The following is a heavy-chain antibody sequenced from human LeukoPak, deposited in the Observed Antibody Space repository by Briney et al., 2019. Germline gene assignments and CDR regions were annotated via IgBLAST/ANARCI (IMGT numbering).Heavy chain of an antibody. V-gene: IGHV3-11*04. CDR3: ARYYSDGFDV. D-gene: IGHD3-10*01. Sequence: GGSLRLSCAASGFNFSDYYMTWIRQAPGKGLEWLSYISSTTGRIIYYANSVKGRFTISRDNTKNSLFLQMVSLGVEDTSVYYCARYYSDGFDVWGQGTVVTVSS. CDR1: GFNFSDYY. CDR2: ISSTTGRII. J-gene: IGHJ3*01.